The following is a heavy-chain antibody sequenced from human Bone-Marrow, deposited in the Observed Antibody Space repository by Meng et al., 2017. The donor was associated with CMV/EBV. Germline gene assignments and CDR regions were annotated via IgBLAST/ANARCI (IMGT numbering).Heavy chain of an antibody. V-gene: IGHV3-11*01. CDR2: ISSSGSTI. J-gene: IGHJ3*02. Sequence: GESLKISCAASGFTFSDYYMSWIRQAPGKGLEWVSYISSSGSTIFYADSVKGRFTISRDNAKNSLYLQMNSLRAEDTAVYYCARSRRCSGGSCYPTSNRRYDAFDIWGQGTMVTVSS. CDR3: ARSRRCSGGSCYPTSNRRYDAFDI. CDR1: GFTFSDYY. D-gene: IGHD2-15*01.